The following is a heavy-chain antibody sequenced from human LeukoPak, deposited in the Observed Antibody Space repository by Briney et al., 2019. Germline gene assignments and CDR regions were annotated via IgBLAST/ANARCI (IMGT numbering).Heavy chain of an antibody. CDR3: ARDSGDPLPDY. J-gene: IGHJ4*02. CDR2: ICYDGSNK. V-gene: IGHV3-33*01. Sequence: GRTLRLSCAASGLTFSSYGMHWVRQAPGKGLEWVAVICYDGSNKYYADSVKGRLTISRDNSNNLLYLQMTGLRAEDTAVHYYARDSGDPLPDYWGQGTLVTVSS. D-gene: IGHD1-26*01. CDR1: GLTFSSYG.